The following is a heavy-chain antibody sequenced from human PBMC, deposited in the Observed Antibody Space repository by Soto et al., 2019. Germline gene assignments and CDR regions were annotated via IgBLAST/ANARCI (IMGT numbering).Heavy chain of an antibody. CDR1: GFTFSSYA. Sequence: GGSLRLSCAASGFTFSSYAMSWVRQAPGKGLEWVSAISGSGGSTYYADSVKGRFTISRDNSKNTLYLQMNSLRAEDTAVYYCAKEVYYYDSSGYAANFDYWGQGTLVTVSS. CDR3: AKEVYYYDSSGYAANFDY. D-gene: IGHD3-22*01. CDR2: ISGSGGST. J-gene: IGHJ4*02. V-gene: IGHV3-23*01.